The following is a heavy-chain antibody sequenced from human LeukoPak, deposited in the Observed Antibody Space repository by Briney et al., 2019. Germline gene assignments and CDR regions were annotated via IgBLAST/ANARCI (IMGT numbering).Heavy chain of an antibody. CDR2: IYYSGST. V-gene: IGHV4-59*01. CDR3: ARARRGIAAAGTVTDYYYYGMDV. CDR1: GGSISSYY. J-gene: IGHJ6*02. D-gene: IGHD6-13*01. Sequence: SETLSLTCTVSGGSISSYYWSWIRQPPGKGLEWIGYIYYSGSTNYNPSLKSRVTISVDTSKNQFSLKLSSVTAADTAVYYCARARRGIAAAGTVTDYYYYGMDVWGQGTTVTVSS.